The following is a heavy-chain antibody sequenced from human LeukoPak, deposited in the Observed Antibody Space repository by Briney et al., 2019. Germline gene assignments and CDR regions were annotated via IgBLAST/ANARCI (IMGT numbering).Heavy chain of an antibody. V-gene: IGHV3-33*01. J-gene: IGHJ3*02. D-gene: IGHD1-1*01. CDR2: IWYDGTNK. CDR1: GFTFSSYG. CDR3: AREAVTGLDAFDI. Sequence: GGSLRLSCAASGFTFSSYGMHWVRQAPGKGLEWVSVIWYDGTNKYYADSVKGRFTISRDNSKNTLYLQIDSLRAEDKAVYYCAREAVTGLDAFDIWGQGTMVTVSS.